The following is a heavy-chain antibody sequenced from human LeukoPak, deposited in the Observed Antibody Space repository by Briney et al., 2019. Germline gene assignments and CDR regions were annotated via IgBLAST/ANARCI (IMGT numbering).Heavy chain of an antibody. Sequence: GGSLRLSCAASGFTFSSYGMSWVRQAPGKGLEWVSAISGSGDSTHYADSVKGRFTISRDNSKNTLYLQMNSLRAEDTAVYYCANDGAYYDINTYAFDIWGQGTMVTVSS. V-gene: IGHV3-23*01. CDR3: ANDGAYYDINTYAFDI. CDR2: ISGSGDST. D-gene: IGHD3-22*01. J-gene: IGHJ3*02. CDR1: GFTFSSYG.